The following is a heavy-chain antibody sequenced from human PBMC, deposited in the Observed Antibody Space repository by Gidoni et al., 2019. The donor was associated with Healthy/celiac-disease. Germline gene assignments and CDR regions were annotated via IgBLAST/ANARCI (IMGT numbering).Heavy chain of an antibody. CDR1: GFTFDDSA. Sequence: EVQLVESGGGLVQPGRSLRLSFAASGFTFDDSAIHWFRQAPGKGLEWVSGISWNSGSIGYADSVKGRFTISRENAKNSLYLQMNSLRAEDTALYYCAKDMSSSSSPDYYYYYGMDVWGQGTTVTVSS. CDR3: AKDMSSSSSPDYYYYYGMDV. J-gene: IGHJ6*02. V-gene: IGHV3-9*01. CDR2: ISWNSGSI. D-gene: IGHD6-6*01.